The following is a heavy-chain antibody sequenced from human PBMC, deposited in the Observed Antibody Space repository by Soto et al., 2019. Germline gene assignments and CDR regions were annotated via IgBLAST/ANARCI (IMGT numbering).Heavy chain of an antibody. Sequence: QVQLVESGGGVVQPGRSLRLSCAASGFTFSTYDMHWVRQAPGKGLEWVAVISYDGSNKYYAYSVKGRFTISRDNSKNTLFLQMSSLRAEDTAVYYCASRTVGEDYWGQGTLVTVSS. V-gene: IGHV3-30-3*01. D-gene: IGHD3-10*01. CDR3: ASRTVGEDY. CDR2: ISYDGSNK. J-gene: IGHJ4*02. CDR1: GFTFSTYD.